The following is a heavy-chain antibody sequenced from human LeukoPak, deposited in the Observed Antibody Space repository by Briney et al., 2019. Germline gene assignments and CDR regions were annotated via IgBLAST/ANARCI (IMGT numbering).Heavy chain of an antibody. CDR3: AREFTMIVGGSPFDP. CDR1: GYTFTSYA. Sequence: ASVKVSCKASGYTFTSYAISWVRQAPGQGLEWMGWISAYNGNTNYAQKLQGRVTMTTDTSTSTAYMELRSLRSDDTAVYYCAREFTMIVGGSPFDPWGQGTLVTVSS. V-gene: IGHV1-18*01. CDR2: ISAYNGNT. D-gene: IGHD3-22*01. J-gene: IGHJ5*02.